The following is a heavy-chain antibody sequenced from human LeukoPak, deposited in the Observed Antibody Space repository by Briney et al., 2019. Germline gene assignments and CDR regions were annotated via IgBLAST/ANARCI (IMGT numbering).Heavy chain of an antibody. V-gene: IGHV4-59*01. Sequence: SETLSLTCTVSGGSISSYYWSWIRQPPGKGLEWTGYIYYSGSTNYNPSLKSRVTISVDTSKNQFSLKLSSVTAADTAVYYCARIRYFDWSPDAFDIWGQGTIVTVSS. CDR2: IYYSGST. J-gene: IGHJ3*02. D-gene: IGHD3-9*01. CDR1: GGSISSYY. CDR3: ARIRYFDWSPDAFDI.